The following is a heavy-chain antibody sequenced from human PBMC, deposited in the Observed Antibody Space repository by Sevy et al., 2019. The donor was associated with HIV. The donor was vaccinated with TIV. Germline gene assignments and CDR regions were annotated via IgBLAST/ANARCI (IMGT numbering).Heavy chain of an antibody. Sequence: GGSLRLSCAASGFTFSSYGMHWVRQAPGKGLEWVAVIWYAGSNKYYADFVKGRFTISRDNSKNTLYLQMNSLRAEDTAVYYCARGLYDSSGYYYFDYWGPGTLVTVSS. D-gene: IGHD3-22*01. CDR2: IWYAGSNK. CDR3: ARGLYDSSGYYYFDY. J-gene: IGHJ4*02. V-gene: IGHV3-33*01. CDR1: GFTFSSYG.